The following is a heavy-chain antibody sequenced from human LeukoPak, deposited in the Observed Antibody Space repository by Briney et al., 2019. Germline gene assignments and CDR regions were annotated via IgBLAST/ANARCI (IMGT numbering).Heavy chain of an antibody. CDR2: IRYDGTKE. D-gene: IGHD3-22*01. CDR3: AKDGDSSGYDLSY. Sequence: GGSLRLSCAASGFIFSSYGMHWVRQAPGKGLEWVAFIRYDGTKEYYADSVKGRFTISRDNSKNTLYLQMNRLRAEDTAVYFCAKDGDSSGYDLSYWGQGTRVTVSS. CDR1: GFIFSSYG. V-gene: IGHV3-30*02. J-gene: IGHJ4*02.